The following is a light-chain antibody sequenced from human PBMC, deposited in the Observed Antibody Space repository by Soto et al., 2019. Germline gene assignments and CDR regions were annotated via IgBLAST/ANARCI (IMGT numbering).Light chain of an antibody. CDR1: TGAVTSGYY. Sequence: QTVVTQEPSLTVSPGGTVTLTCASSTGAVTSGYYPNWFQQKPGQAPRALLYNTGNKHSWTPARFSGFLLGDKAALTLSGVQPEDEAEYYCLLYYGGARVFGGGTKVTVL. J-gene: IGLJ2*01. CDR3: LLYYGGARV. V-gene: IGLV7-43*01. CDR2: NTG.